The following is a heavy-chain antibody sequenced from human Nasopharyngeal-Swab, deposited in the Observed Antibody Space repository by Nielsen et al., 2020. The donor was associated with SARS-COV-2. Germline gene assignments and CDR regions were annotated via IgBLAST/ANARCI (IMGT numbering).Heavy chain of an antibody. V-gene: IGHV4-34*01. Sequence: SQTLSLTCAVYGGSFSDYYWSWIRQPQGKGQEWNGEINHSGSTNYNPSLKGQVPISVDTSKNQFSLKLSSVTAADTAVYYCARSAYSSSWYGERDWFDPCGQGTLVTVSS. D-gene: IGHD6-13*01. CDR2: INHSGST. CDR1: GGSFSDYY. CDR3: ARSAYSSSWYGERDWFDP. J-gene: IGHJ5*02.